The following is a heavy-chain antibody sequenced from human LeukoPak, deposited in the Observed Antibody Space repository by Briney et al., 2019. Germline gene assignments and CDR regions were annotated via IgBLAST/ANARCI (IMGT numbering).Heavy chain of an antibody. CDR2: ISGSGSTI. CDR3: ARGGYSDSSAADMT. CDR1: GFTFTNYE. V-gene: IGHV3-48*03. D-gene: IGHD3-22*01. J-gene: IGHJ5*02. Sequence: GGSLRLSCAASGFTFTNYEMNWVRQAPGKGLEWISYISGSGSTIYYADSVKGRFTISRDNAKNSLYLQMNSLRAEDTAAYYCARGGYSDSSAADMTWGQGTLVTVSS.